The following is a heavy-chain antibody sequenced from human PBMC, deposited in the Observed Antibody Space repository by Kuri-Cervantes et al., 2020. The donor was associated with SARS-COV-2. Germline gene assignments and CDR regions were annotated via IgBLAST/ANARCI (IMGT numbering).Heavy chain of an antibody. CDR1: GGSVSSGSYY. CDR2: IYYSGST. D-gene: IGHD3-22*01. CDR3: ARSTPFRRLVVISQGGAFDI. Sequence: SETLSLTCTVSGGSVSSGSYYWSWIRQPPGKGLEWIGYIYYSGSTNYNPSLKSRVTISVDTSKNQFSLKLSSVTAADTAVYYCARSTPFRRLVVISQGGAFDIWGQGTMVTVSS. V-gene: IGHV4-61*01. J-gene: IGHJ3*02.